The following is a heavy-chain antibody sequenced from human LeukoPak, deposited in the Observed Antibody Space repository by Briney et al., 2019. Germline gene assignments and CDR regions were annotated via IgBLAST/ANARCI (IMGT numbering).Heavy chain of an antibody. CDR2: IYSGGST. CDR1: GFTFSSYG. CDR3: ATYMVRTDAYYD. V-gene: IGHV3-NL1*01. D-gene: IGHD3-10*01. J-gene: IGHJ4*02. Sequence: GRSLRLSCAASGFTFSSYGMHWVRQAPGKGLEWVSVIYSGGSTYYADSVKGRFTISRDNSKNTLYLQMNSLRAEDTAVYYCATYMVRTDAYYDWGQGTLVTVSS.